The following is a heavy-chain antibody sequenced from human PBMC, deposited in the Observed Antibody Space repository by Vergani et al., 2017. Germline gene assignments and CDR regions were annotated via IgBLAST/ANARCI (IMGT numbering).Heavy chain of an antibody. J-gene: IGHJ6*02. V-gene: IGHV3-48*04. CDR1: GFTFSSYS. CDR2: SSSSSSTI. CDR3: ARVNGGGSYRYYYGMDV. Sequence: EVQLVESGGGLVQPGGSLRLSCAASGFTFSSYSMNWVRQAPGKGLEWVSYSSSSSSTIYYADAVKGRFTISRDNAKNSLYLQMNSLRAEDTSVYYCARVNGGGSYRYYYGMDVWGQGTTVTVSS. D-gene: IGHD3-16*01.